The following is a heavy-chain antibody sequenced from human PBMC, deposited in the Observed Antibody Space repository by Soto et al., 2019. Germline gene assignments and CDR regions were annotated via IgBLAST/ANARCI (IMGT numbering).Heavy chain of an antibody. D-gene: IGHD2-21*02. V-gene: IGHV4-30-4*01. J-gene: IGHJ6*02. CDR2: IYYGGST. CDR3: AREDCGGDCYTYYYGMDV. CDR1: GGSISSGDYY. Sequence: QVQLQESGPGLVKPSQTLSLTCTVSGGSISSGDYYWSWIRQPPGKGLEWIGYIYYGGSTYYNPSLKSRVTISVDTSKNQFSLKLSSVTAADTAVYYCAREDCGGDCYTYYYGMDVWGQGTTVTVSS.